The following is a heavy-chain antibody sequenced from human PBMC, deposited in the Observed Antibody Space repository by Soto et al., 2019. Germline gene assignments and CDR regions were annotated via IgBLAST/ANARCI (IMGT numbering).Heavy chain of an antibody. CDR3: ANKFFSGSGSYRGWFDP. J-gene: IGHJ5*02. D-gene: IGHD3-10*01. CDR1: GFTFSSYA. Sequence: GGSLRLSCAAPGFTFSSYAMNWVRQAPGKGLEWVSIISGSGDSTYYADSVKGRFTISRDNTKNTLYLQMNSLRAEDTAVYYCANKFFSGSGSYRGWFDPWGQGTLVTVSS. V-gene: IGHV3-23*01. CDR2: ISGSGDST.